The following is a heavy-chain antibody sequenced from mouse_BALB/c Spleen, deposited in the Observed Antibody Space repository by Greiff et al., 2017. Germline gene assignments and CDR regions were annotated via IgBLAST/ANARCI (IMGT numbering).Heavy chain of an antibody. CDR3: ARDGYYVERAMDY. CDR2: ISSGGGST. J-gene: IGHJ4*01. D-gene: IGHD2-3*01. V-gene: IGHV5-12-1*01. CDR1: GFAFSSYD. Sequence: EVKLMESGGGLVKPGGSLKLSCAASGFAFSSYDMSWVRQTPEKRLEWVAYISSGGGSTYYPDTVKGRFTISRDNAKNTLYLQMSSLKSEDTAMYYCARDGYYVERAMDYWGQGTSVTVSS.